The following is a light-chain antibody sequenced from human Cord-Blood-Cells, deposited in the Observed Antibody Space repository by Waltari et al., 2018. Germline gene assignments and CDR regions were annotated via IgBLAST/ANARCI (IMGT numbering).Light chain of an antibody. CDR2: EVS. J-gene: IGLJ2*01. CDR1: RSDVGGYNY. V-gene: IGLV2-14*01. Sequence: QSALTQPASVSGSPGQSITISCTGTRSDVGGYNYVSWYQQHPGKPPKLMIYEVSNRPSGVSNRFSGSKSGNTASLTISGLQAEDEADYYYSSYTSSSTLVVFGGGTKLTVL. CDR3: SSYTSSSTLVV.